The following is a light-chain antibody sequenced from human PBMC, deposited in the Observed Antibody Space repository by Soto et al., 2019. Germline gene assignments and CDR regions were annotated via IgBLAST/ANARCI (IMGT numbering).Light chain of an antibody. CDR1: SSNIGNND. J-gene: IGLJ2*01. Sequence: QSVLTQPPSVSAAPGQKVSISCSGSSSNIGNNDVSWYQQLPGTDPKLLIYDNDKRPSGIPDRYSGSKSGTSATLGLTGLQAGDEADYYCGTCESSLTVAVFGGGTKLTVL. CDR2: DND. V-gene: IGLV1-51*01. CDR3: GTCESSLTVAV.